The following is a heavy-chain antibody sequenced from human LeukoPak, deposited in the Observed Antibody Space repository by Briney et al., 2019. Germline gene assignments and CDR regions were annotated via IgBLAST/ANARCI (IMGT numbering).Heavy chain of an antibody. Sequence: AGGSLRLSCAASGFTFSSSGMHWVRQAPGKGLEWVAVISYDGSNKYYADSVKGRFTISRDNSKNTLYLQMNSLRAEDTAVYYCAKASGYSSSWYLDYWGQGTLVTVSS. J-gene: IGHJ4*02. V-gene: IGHV3-30*18. CDR2: ISYDGSNK. CDR1: GFTFSSSG. CDR3: AKASGYSSSWYLDY. D-gene: IGHD6-13*01.